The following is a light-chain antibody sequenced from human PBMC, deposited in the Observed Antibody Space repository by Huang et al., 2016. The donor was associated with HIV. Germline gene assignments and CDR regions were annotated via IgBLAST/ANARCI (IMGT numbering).Light chain of an antibody. CDR1: QSLLHSDGKTS. J-gene: IGKJ4*01. V-gene: IGKV2-29*02. Sequence: IVMTQTPLSLSVTPGQPASISCRSSQSLLHSDGKTSVYWFRQKPGQSPQLLMYEVSKRFTGVPDRFSASGSGTDFPLIISRVEAEDVGGYHCMQGTVQPLTFGGGTKVELK. CDR2: EVS. CDR3: MQGTVQPLT.